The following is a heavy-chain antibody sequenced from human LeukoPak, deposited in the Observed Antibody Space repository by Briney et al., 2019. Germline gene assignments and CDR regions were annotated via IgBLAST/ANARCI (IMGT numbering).Heavy chain of an antibody. D-gene: IGHD3-9*01. CDR3: ARQDTFYDVLPGYYMDY. CDR1: GGSIGSGGYY. Sequence: SQTLSLTCTVSGGSIGSGGYYWSWIRQHPGKGLEWIGYIYYSGSTYYNPSLKSRVTISVDTSKNQFSLRLNSVTAADTAIYYCARQDTFYDVLPGYYMDYWGQGILVTVSS. J-gene: IGHJ4*02. V-gene: IGHV4-31*03. CDR2: IYYSGST.